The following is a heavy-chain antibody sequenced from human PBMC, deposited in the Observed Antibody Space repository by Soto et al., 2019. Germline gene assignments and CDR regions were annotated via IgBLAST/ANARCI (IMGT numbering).Heavy chain of an antibody. CDR3: ARDFGNYCTNGVCLRYYYYGMDV. CDR1: GYTFTGYY. V-gene: IGHV1-2*04. J-gene: IGHJ6*02. Sequence: GASVKVSCKASGYTFTGYYMHWVRQAPGQGLEWMGWINPNSGGTNYAQKFQGWVTMTRDTSISTAYMELSRLRSDDTAVYYCARDFGNYCTNGVCLRYYYYGMDVWGQGTTVTVSS. CDR2: INPNSGGT. D-gene: IGHD2-8*01.